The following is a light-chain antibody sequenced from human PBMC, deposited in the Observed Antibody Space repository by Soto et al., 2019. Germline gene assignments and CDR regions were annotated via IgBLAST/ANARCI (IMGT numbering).Light chain of an antibody. J-gene: IGLJ1*01. Sequence: QSVLTQPPSVSGAPGQRVTISCTGSSSNIGAGYDVHWYQQLPGTAPKLLIYGSIVRPSGVPDRFSGSKSGTSASLAITGLQAEDEADYYCQSFDSSMSAYVFGNGTKVTVL. V-gene: IGLV1-40*01. CDR1: SSNIGAGYD. CDR3: QSFDSSMSAYV. CDR2: GSI.